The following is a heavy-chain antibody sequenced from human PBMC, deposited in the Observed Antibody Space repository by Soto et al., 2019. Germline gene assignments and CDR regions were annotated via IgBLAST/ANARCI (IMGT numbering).Heavy chain of an antibody. CDR3: ARESEDLTSNFDY. V-gene: IGHV3-21*06. Sequence: PGVSLRLSCAASGFTFTRYSMNWVLQAPRRGLEWVSSISSTTNYIYYGDSMKGRFTISRDNAKNSLYLEMNSLRAEDTAVYYCARESEDLTSNFDYWGQGTLVTVSS. CDR2: ISSTTNYI. CDR1: GFTFTRYS. J-gene: IGHJ4*02.